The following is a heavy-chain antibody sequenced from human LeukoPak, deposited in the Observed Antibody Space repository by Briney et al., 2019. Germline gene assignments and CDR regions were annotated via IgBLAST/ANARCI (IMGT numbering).Heavy chain of an antibody. CDR2: IYTSGST. D-gene: IGHD2-15*01. CDR1: GDSISSGSYY. V-gene: IGHV4-61*02. CDR3: ARNSCSGGSCYDNRGYFDY. J-gene: IGHJ4*02. Sequence: SQTLSLTCTVSGDSISSGSYYWSWIRQPAGKGLEWIGRIYTSGSTNYNPSLKSRVTISVDTSKNQFSLKLSSVTAADTAVYFCARNSCSGGSCYDNRGYFDYWGQGTLVTVSS.